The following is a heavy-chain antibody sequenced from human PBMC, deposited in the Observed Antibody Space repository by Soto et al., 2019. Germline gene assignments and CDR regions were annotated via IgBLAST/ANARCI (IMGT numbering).Heavy chain of an antibody. D-gene: IGHD3-22*01. CDR3: ARVARASYYYDSSGYYGY. CDR1: GYTFTSYD. CDR2: MNPNSGNT. J-gene: IGHJ4*02. V-gene: IGHV1-8*01. Sequence: ASVKVSCKASGYTFTSYDINWVRQATGQGLEWMGWMNPNSGNTGHAQKFQGRVTMTRNTSISTAYMELSSLRSEDTAVYYCARVARASYYYDSSGYYGYWGQGTLVTVSS.